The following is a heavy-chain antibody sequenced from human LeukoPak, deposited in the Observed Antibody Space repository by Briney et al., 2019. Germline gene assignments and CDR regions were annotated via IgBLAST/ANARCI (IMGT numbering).Heavy chain of an antibody. J-gene: IGHJ4*02. CDR2: IYYSGST. V-gene: IGHV4-59*01. CDR1: GGSISSYY. CDR3: ARQANRIYSSSQRDFDY. D-gene: IGHD6-13*01. Sequence: PSETLSLTCTVSGGSISSYYWSWIRQPPGKGLEWIGYIYYSGSTNYNPSLKCRVTISVDTSKNQLSLKLSSVTAADTAVYYCARQANRIYSSSQRDFDYWGQGTLVTVSS.